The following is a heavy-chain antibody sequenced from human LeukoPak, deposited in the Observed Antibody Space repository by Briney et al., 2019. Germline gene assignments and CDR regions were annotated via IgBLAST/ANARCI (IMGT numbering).Heavy chain of an antibody. CDR1: GFTFTSYA. Sequence: GGSLRLSCAASGFTFTSYAMSWVRQAPGKGLEWVSVISGGGVTTYYADSVKGRFTISRDNSKNTVSLQMNSLRAEDTAVYYCARGYSTWYFDLWGRGTLVTVSS. CDR3: ARGYSTWYFDL. J-gene: IGHJ2*01. D-gene: IGHD2-15*01. CDR2: ISGGGVTT. V-gene: IGHV3-23*01.